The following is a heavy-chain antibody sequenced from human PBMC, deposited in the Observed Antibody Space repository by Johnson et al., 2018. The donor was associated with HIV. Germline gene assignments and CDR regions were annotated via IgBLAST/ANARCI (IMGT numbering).Heavy chain of an antibody. Sequence: QVQLVESGGGVVQPGGSLRLSCAASGFTFSSYGMHWVRQAPGKGLEWVAFIRYDGSNKYYADSVKGRFTISRDNSKNTLYLQMNSLRAEDTAVYYCAKEGSGYFHAFDIWGQGTMVTVSS. CDR1: GFTFSSYG. V-gene: IGHV3-30*02. J-gene: IGHJ3*02. CDR3: AKEGSGYFHAFDI. D-gene: IGHD3-22*01. CDR2: IRYDGSNK.